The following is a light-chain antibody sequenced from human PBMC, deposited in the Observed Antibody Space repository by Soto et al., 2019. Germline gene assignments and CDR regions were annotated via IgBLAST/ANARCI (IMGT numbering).Light chain of an antibody. V-gene: IGLV1-44*01. CDR3: AAWDDSLNGVL. CDR2: SNN. Sequence: QSVLIQPPSASGTPGQRVTISCSGSSSNIGSNTVNWYQQFPGTAPKLLIYSNNQRPSGVPDRFSGSKSGTSASLAMSGLQSEDEADYFCAAWDDSLNGVLFGGGTKLTVL. J-gene: IGLJ2*01. CDR1: SSNIGSNT.